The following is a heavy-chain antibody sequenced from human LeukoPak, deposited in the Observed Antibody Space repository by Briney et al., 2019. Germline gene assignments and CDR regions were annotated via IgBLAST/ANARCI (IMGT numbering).Heavy chain of an antibody. V-gene: IGHV4-59*01. D-gene: IGHD3-9*01. Sequence: SETLSLTCTVSGGSISSYYWSWIRQPPGKGLEWIGYIYYSGSTNYNPSLKSRVTISVDTSKNQFSLKLSSVTAADTAVYYCARGDYDILTGYYVEGYWGQGTLVTVSS. J-gene: IGHJ4*02. CDR2: IYYSGST. CDR3: ARGDYDILTGYYVEGY. CDR1: GGSISSYY.